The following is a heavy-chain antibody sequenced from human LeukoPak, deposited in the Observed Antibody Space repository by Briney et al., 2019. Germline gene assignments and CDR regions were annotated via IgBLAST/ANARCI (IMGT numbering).Heavy chain of an antibody. D-gene: IGHD6-13*01. J-gene: IGHJ4*02. CDR3: AGGEAAAGTIDY. V-gene: IGHV4-61*02. CDR1: GGSISSGSYY. CDR2: IYTSGST. Sequence: SETLSLTCTVSGGSISSGSYYWSWIRQPAGKGLEWIGRIYTSGSTNYNPSLKSRVTISVDTPKNQFSLKLSSVTAADTAVYYCAGGEAAAGTIDYWGQGTLVTVSS.